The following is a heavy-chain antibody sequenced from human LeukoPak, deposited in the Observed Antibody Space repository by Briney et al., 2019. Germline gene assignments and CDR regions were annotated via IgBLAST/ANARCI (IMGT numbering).Heavy chain of an antibody. CDR2: INSNSGGT. CDR1: GYTFTGYY. D-gene: IGHD3-10*01. CDR3: ASLYYGSGSYGRYNPPFDY. J-gene: IGHJ4*02. Sequence: ASVKVSCKASGYTFTGYYMHWVRQAPGQGLEWMGRINSNSGGTNYAQKFQGRVTMTRDTSISTAYMELSRLRSDDTAVYYCASLYYGSGSYGRYNPPFDYWGQGTLVTVSS. V-gene: IGHV1-2*06.